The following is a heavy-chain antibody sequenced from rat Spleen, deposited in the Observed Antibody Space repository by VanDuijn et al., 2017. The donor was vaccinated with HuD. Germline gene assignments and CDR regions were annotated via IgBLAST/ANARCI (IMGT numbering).Heavy chain of an antibody. CDR2: ISYDGTAT. V-gene: IGHV5-22*01. CDR1: GLSFSNYD. J-gene: IGHJ2*01. D-gene: IGHD1-11*01. CDR3: ARHGYGGYSELGY. Sequence: EVQLVESGGGLVQPGRSMKLSCAASGLSFSNYDMAWVRQAPTKGLEWVASISYDGTATYYRDSVKGRFSLSRDTAQNTLYLQMNSLRSEDTASYYCARHGYGGYSELGYWGQGVMVTVSS.